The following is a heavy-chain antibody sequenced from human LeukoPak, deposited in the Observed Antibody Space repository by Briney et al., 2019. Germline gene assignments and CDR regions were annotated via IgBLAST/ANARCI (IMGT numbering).Heavy chain of an antibody. CDR2: INHSGST. J-gene: IGHJ4*02. Sequence: SETLSLTCAVYGGSSSGYYWSWIRQPPGKGLDWIGEINHSGSTNYNPSLKSRVTISVDTSKNQFSLKLSSVTAADTAVYYCARQSIMITLGGVIARKSFDYWGQGTLVTVSS. V-gene: IGHV4-34*01. D-gene: IGHD3-16*02. CDR1: GGSSSGYY. CDR3: ARQSIMITLGGVIARKSFDY.